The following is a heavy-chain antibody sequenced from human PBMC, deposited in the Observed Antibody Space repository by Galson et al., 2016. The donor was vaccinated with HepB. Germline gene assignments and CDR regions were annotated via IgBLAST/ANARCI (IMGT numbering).Heavy chain of an antibody. CDR1: GASMSDDGYY. Sequence: TLSLTCSVSGASMSDDGYYWTWLRQHPGKGLEWLAYIYYSGSTYHNPSLKSRLSISLDTSKNQFSVRLTSVTAADTAVYYCARDHSRGGDFQAFDIWGQGAMVSVSS. J-gene: IGHJ3*02. CDR2: IYYSGST. D-gene: IGHD6-19*01. V-gene: IGHV4-31*03. CDR3: ARDHSRGGDFQAFDI.